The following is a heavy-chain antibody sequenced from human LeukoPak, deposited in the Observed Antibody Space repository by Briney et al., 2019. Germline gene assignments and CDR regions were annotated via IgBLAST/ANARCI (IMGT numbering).Heavy chain of an antibody. J-gene: IGHJ4*02. CDR2: INTDGSTT. V-gene: IGHV3-74*01. CDR3: ARVAGGTTFDY. Sequence: GGSLRLSCAASGSSFSSYWTHWVRQAPGEGMVWVSLINTDGSTTTYADSVEGRFTISRDTAKNTLYLQMNSLRAEDTAVYYCARVAGGTTFDYWGQGALVTVSS. D-gene: IGHD6-13*01. CDR1: GSSFSSYW.